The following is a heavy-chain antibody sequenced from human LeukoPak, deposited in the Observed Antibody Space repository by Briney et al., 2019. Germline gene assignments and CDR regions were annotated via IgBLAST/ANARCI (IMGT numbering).Heavy chain of an antibody. Sequence: GGSLRLSCAASGFTFSSYWMHWVRHAPGKGLVWVSRINSDGSSTSYADSVKGRFTISRDNAKSTLYLQMNSLRAEDTAVYYCARDRPGSGGFDLWGRGTLVTVSS. J-gene: IGHJ2*01. CDR3: ARDRPGSGGFDL. CDR1: GFTFSSYW. D-gene: IGHD2-15*01. CDR2: INSDGSST. V-gene: IGHV3-74*01.